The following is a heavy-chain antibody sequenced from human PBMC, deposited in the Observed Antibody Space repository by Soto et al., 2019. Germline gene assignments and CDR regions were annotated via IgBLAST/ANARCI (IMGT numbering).Heavy chain of an antibody. J-gene: IGHJ6*02. CDR2: IIPIFGIA. D-gene: IGHD3-3*01. V-gene: IGHV1-69*10. CDR3: ARLDRDDFWSGSTDYYYYGMDV. Sequence: SVKVSCKASGGTFSSYAISWVRQAPGQGLEWMGGIIPIFGIANYAQKFQGRVTITADKSTSTAYMELSSLRSEDTAVYYCARLDRDDFWSGSTDYYYYGMDVWGQGTTVTVSS. CDR1: GGTFSSYA.